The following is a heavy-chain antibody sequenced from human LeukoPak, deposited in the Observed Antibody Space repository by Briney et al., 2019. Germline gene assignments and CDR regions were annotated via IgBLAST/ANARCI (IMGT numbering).Heavy chain of an antibody. CDR1: GITFSNYA. D-gene: IGHD5-12*01. CDR3: AKEFPGYSFDY. J-gene: IGHJ4*02. V-gene: IGHV3-23*01. Sequence: GGSLRLSCVASGITFSNYAVSWVRQAPGKGLEWVSGFSGSGGSTSYADSVKGRFTISRDMSKNTLYLQMNTLRAEDTAIYYCAKEFPGYSFDYWGQGTLVTVSS. CDR2: FSGSGGST.